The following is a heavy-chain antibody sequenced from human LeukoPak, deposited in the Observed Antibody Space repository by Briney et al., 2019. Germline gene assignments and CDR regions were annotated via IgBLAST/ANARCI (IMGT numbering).Heavy chain of an antibody. CDR3: ALNFYSYDAFDI. CDR2: IYYSGST. CDR1: GGSISSGGYY. Sequence: PSETLSLTCTVSGGSISSGGYYWSWIRQHPGKGLEWIGYIYYSGSTYYNPSLKSRVTISVDTSKNQFSLKLSSVTAADTAVYYCALNFYSYDAFDIWGQGTMVTVSS. V-gene: IGHV4-31*03. J-gene: IGHJ3*02. D-gene: IGHD5-18*01.